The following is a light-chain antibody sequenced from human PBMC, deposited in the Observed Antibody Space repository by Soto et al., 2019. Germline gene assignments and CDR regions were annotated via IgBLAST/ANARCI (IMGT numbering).Light chain of an antibody. Sequence: QSALTQPASVSGSPGQSITISCTGTSSDVGAYSYVSWYQQHPGKAPKLLIYEVSNRPSGISNRFSASKSGNTASLTISGLQAEDEADYYCSSYASSGSFVFGTGTKLTVL. CDR2: EVS. V-gene: IGLV2-14*01. J-gene: IGLJ1*01. CDR1: SSDVGAYSY. CDR3: SSYASSGSFV.